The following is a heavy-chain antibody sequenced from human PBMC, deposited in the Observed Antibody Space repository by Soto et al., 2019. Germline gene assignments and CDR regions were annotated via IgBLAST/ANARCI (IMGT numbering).Heavy chain of an antibody. CDR3: AIEFGGYKNYYYYAVDV. J-gene: IGHJ6*02. D-gene: IGHD2-15*01. CDR1: GGTISVGGNY. Sequence: QVQLEESGPGLVKPSETLSLTCTVSGGTISVGGNYWTWIRQHPGKGLEWIGNIYHSGNTHYNPSLKSRLTRSLVPSKNQCSLRLNSVTAADTAVYYCAIEFGGYKNYYYYAVDVWGQGTAVTVSS. V-gene: IGHV4-31*03. CDR2: IYHSGNT.